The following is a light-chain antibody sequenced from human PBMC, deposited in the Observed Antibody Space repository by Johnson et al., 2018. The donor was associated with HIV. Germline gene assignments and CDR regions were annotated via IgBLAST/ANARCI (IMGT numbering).Light chain of an antibody. J-gene: IGLJ1*01. CDR3: GTWDNSLTIGGV. CDR2: ENN. CDR1: SSNIGNNY. Sequence: QSVLTQPPSVSAAPGQKVTISCSGSSSNIGNNYVSWYQQLPGTAPKLLIYENNKRPSGIPDRFSGSKSDTSATLGITGLQTGAEADYYCGTWDNSLTIGGVVGTGTKVTVL. V-gene: IGLV1-51*02.